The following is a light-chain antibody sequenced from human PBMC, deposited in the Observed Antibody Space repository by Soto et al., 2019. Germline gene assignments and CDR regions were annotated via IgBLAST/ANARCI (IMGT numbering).Light chain of an antibody. CDR2: EGT. V-gene: IGLV2-23*01. CDR1: SSDVGTYDL. Sequence: QSVLTQPASVSGSPGQSIAISSTGTSSDVGTYDLVSWYQQHPGKAPKLMIYEGTKRPSGVSNRFSGSKSANTASLTISGLQPEDEADYYCCSSAGSSLYVFGSGTKVTVL. CDR3: CSSAGSSLYV. J-gene: IGLJ1*01.